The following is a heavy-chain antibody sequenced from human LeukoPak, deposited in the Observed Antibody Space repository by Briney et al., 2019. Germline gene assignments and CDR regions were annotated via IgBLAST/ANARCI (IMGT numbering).Heavy chain of an antibody. D-gene: IGHD6-19*01. CDR2: INPNSGGT. V-gene: IGHV1-2*02. CDR1: GYTFTGYY. CDR3: ARDRSSGWYGNDAFDI. Sequence: ASVKVSCKASGYTFTGYYMHWVQQAPGQGLEWMGWINPNSGGTNYAQKFQGRVTMTRDTSISTAYMELSRLRSDDTAVYYCARDRSSGWYGNDAFDIWGQGTMVTVSS. J-gene: IGHJ3*02.